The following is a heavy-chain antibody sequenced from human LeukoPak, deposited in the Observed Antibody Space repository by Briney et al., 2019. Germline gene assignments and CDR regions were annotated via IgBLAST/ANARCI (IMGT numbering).Heavy chain of an antibody. Sequence: GASVKVSCKASGYTFTSHYMHWVRQAPDQGLEWMGIISPSGGSTSYAQNFQGRVTMTRDMSRRTDYMELSSLRYEDTAVYYCARDVSTTSSWWFDPWGQGTLVIVSS. CDR2: ISPSGGST. D-gene: IGHD2/OR15-2a*01. J-gene: IGHJ5*02. V-gene: IGHV1-46*01. CDR3: ARDVSTTSSWWFDP. CDR1: GYTFTSHY.